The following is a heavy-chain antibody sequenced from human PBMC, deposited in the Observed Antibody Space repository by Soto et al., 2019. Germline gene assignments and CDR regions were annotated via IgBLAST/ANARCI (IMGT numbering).Heavy chain of an antibody. CDR1: GFTFSDYY. V-gene: IGHV3-11*06. D-gene: IGHD6-13*01. CDR3: ARGSSVRGMNV. J-gene: IGHJ6*01. Sequence: QVQLVESGGGLVKPGGPLRLSCAASGFTFSDYYMSWVRQAPGKGLEWVSYISGTDPYMKYADAVRGRFTISRDNAKNSLYLQMNSLRDDDTAVYYCARGSSVRGMNVWGQGTPVTVSS. CDR2: ISGTDPYM.